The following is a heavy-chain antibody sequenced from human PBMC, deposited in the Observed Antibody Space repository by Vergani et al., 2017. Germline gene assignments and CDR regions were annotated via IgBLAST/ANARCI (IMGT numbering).Heavy chain of an antibody. CDR1: GGSISSGSYY. D-gene: IGHD3-16*02. J-gene: IGHJ5*02. Sequence: QVQLQESGPGLVKPSQPLSLTCTVSGGSISSGSYYWSWIRQPAGKGLEWIGRIYTSGSTNYNPSLKSRVTISVDTSKNQFSLKLSSVTAADTAVYYCARSLPPLDWFDPWGQGTLVTVSS. CDR3: ARSLPPLDWFDP. V-gene: IGHV4-61*02. CDR2: IYTSGST.